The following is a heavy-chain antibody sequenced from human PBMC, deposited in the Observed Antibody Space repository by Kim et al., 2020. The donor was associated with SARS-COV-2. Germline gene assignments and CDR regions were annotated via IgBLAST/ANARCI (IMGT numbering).Heavy chain of an antibody. CDR1: GFIFNSYS. J-gene: IGHJ6*02. V-gene: IGHV3-21*01. D-gene: IGHD6-13*01. CDR2: ISSSSRFI. CDR3: ARDVSAVVDYYAMDV. Sequence: GGSLRLSCAASGFIFNSYSMNWVRQAPGKGLEWVSSISSSSRFIYFADSVKGRFTISRDNAKNSLYLQMNSLRVEDTAVYYCARDVSAVVDYYAMDVWGLGTTVTVSS.